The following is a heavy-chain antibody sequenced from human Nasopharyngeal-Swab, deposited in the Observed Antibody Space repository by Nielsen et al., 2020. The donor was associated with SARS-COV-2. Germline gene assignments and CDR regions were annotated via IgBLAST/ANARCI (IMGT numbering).Heavy chain of an antibody. CDR3: AKDGPYYYDSSGYYRGVASFDY. CDR1: GFLFSSYA. Sequence: ESLEISWACSGFLFSSYAMSWVRQAPGKGLEWVSAISGSGGSTYYADSVKGRFTISRDNSKNTLYLQMNSLRAEDTAVYYCAKDGPYYYDSSGYYRGVASFDYWGQGTLVTVSS. V-gene: IGHV3-23*01. J-gene: IGHJ4*02. D-gene: IGHD3-22*01. CDR2: ISGSGGST.